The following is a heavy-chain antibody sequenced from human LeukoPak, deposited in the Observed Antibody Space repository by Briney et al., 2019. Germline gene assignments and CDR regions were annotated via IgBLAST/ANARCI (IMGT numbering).Heavy chain of an antibody. D-gene: IGHD3-10*01. Sequence: SETLSLTCAVYGGSFSGYYWSWIRQPPGKGLEWIGEINHSGSTNYNPSLKSRVTISVDTSKNQFSLKLSSVTAADTAVYYCARHWKYYYGSGSYYNYGWFDPWGQGTLVTVSS. V-gene: IGHV4-34*01. J-gene: IGHJ5*02. CDR2: INHSGST. CDR3: ARHWKYYYGSGSYYNYGWFDP. CDR1: GGSFSGYY.